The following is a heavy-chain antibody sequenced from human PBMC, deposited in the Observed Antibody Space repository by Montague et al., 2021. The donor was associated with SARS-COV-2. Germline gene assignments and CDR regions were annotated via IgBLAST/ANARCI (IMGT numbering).Heavy chain of an antibody. D-gene: IGHD1-26*01. Sequence: PALVKPTQTLTLTCTFSGVSLSTSAVGVGWIRQPPGKALEWLALIYWDDDKRYSPSLKSRLTITKDTSKNQVVLTMTDMDPVDTATYYCAHRRGLLLSDAFDIWGQGTMVTVSS. CDR1: GVSLSTSAVG. CDR3: AHRRGLLLSDAFDI. CDR2: IYWDDDK. V-gene: IGHV2-5*02. J-gene: IGHJ3*02.